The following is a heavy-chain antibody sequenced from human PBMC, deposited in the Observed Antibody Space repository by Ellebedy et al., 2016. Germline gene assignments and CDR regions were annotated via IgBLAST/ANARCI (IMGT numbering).Heavy chain of an antibody. CDR2: MTPNSGNT. Sequence: ASVKVSCRASGYTFTNYPVNWVRRATGQGLEWMGWMTPNSGNTGYAQKFQGRVTMTRDTSTDTAYMELSSLTSEDTAVYYCARRRGATSEYFFDYWGQGTLVTVSS. CDR3: ARRRGATSEYFFDY. V-gene: IGHV1-8*01. D-gene: IGHD1-26*01. J-gene: IGHJ4*02. CDR1: GYTFTNYP.